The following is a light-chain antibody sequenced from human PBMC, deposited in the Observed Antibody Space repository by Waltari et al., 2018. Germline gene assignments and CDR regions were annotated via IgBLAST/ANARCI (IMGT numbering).Light chain of an antibody. CDR1: SSDVGAHNH. CDR2: DVS. J-gene: IGLJ1*01. Sequence: QSALTQPASVSGSPGQSITISCTGTSSDVGAHNHVSWYQQHPDKAPKLMIYDVSNRPSGVSNRFSSSKSDNSASLTIAGLQAEDEADYYCSSYTTSSTMVFGTGTKVTVV. V-gene: IGLV2-14*01. CDR3: SSYTTSSTMV.